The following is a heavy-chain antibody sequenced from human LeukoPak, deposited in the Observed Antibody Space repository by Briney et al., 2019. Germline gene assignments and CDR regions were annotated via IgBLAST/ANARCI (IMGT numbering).Heavy chain of an antibody. J-gene: IGHJ4*02. Sequence: PGGTLRLSCVASGFTFSAYWMSWVRQAPGKGLEWVAHIKQDGSEKYSVDSVKGRFTISRDNAKNSLYLQMNSLRAEDTAVYYCARGGFGYVYFDYWGQGTLVTVPS. CDR1: GFTFSAYW. CDR2: IKQDGSEK. D-gene: IGHD3-16*01. CDR3: ARGGFGYVYFDY. V-gene: IGHV3-7*01.